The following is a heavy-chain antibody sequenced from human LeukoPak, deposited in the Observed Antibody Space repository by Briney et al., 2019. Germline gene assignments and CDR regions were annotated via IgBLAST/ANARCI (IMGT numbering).Heavy chain of an antibody. J-gene: IGHJ6*03. Sequence: ASVKVSCNASGGTFSSYAISWVRQAPGQGLEWMGRIIPIFGTANYAQKFQGRVTITTDESTSTAYMELSSLRSEDTAVYYCASSRDTAMVTDDYYYYMDVWGKGTTVTVSS. CDR2: IIPIFGTA. D-gene: IGHD5-18*01. CDR1: GGTFSSYA. CDR3: ASSRDTAMVTDDYYYYMDV. V-gene: IGHV1-69*05.